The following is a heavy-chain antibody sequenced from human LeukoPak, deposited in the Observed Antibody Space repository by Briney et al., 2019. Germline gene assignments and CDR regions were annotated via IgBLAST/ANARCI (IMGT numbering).Heavy chain of an antibody. CDR2: IYYSGST. J-gene: IGHJ4*02. V-gene: IGHV4-39*07. D-gene: IGHD5-24*01. CDR3: ARGRDGYNSDPFDY. CDR1: GGSISSSSYY. Sequence: SETLSLTCTVSGGSISSSSYYWGWIRQPPGKGLEWIGSIYYSGSTYYNPSLKSRVTISVDTSKNQFSLKLSSVTAADTAVYYCARGRDGYNSDPFDYWGQGTLVTVSS.